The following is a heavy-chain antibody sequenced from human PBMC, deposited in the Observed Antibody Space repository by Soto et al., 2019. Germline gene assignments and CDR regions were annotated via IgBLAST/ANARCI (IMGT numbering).Heavy chain of an antibody. CDR2: MNPNRGDT. V-gene: IGHV1-8*01. D-gene: IGHD2-8*01. CDR3: ARGTKPFDI. Sequence: QVQLVQSGAEVKKPGASVKVSCKASGYTFTSYDINWVRQASGQGLEWMGWMNPNRGDTVYAQKFQGRVTMTRNTSISTAYMELSSLTSEDTAVYYCARGTKPFDIWGQGTMFTVSS. J-gene: IGHJ3*02. CDR1: GYTFTSYD.